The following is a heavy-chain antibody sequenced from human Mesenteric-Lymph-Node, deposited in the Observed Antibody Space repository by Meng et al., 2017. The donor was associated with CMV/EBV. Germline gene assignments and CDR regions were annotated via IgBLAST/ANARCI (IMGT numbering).Heavy chain of an antibody. CDR2: IYSGGGGT. Sequence: GGSLRLSCAASGFTVSSNYMSWVRQAPGKGLEWVSVIYSGGGGTYYADSVKGRFTISRDNAKKTLYLQMDGLRAEDTAVYYCARGRGSGSSDYWGQGTLVTVSS. CDR1: GFTVSSNY. V-gene: IGHV3-66*01. CDR3: ARGRGSGSSDY. D-gene: IGHD3-10*01. J-gene: IGHJ4*02.